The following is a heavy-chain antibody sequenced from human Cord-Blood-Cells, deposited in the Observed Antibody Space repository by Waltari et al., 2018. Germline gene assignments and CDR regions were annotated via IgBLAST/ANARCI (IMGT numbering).Heavy chain of an antibody. Sequence: QVQLQQWGAGLLKPSETLSLTCAVYGGSFSGYYWSWIRPPPGKGLEWIGEINHSGSTNYNPSLKSRVTISVDTSKNQFSLKLSSVTAADTAVYYCARASYSSGWYLGDAFDIWGQGTMVTVSS. CDR1: GGSFSGYY. CDR2: INHSGST. D-gene: IGHD6-19*01. J-gene: IGHJ3*02. CDR3: ARASYSSGWYLGDAFDI. V-gene: IGHV4-34*01.